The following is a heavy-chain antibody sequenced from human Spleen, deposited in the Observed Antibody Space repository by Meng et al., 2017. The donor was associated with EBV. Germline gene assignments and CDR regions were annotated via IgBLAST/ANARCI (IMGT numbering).Heavy chain of an antibody. CDR1: GGSVSSGIYY. Sequence: QVALQETGPGLVKASETLSLRCTGPGGSVSSGIYYWSWIRQPPGKGLEWIGYIYDSGSANYNPSLKSRVTISIDMSKNQFSLKLSSVTAADTAVYYCATVDYGDYEFDYWGQGTLVTVSS. CDR3: ATVDYGDYEFDY. J-gene: IGHJ4*02. CDR2: IYDSGSA. D-gene: IGHD4-17*01. V-gene: IGHV4-61*01.